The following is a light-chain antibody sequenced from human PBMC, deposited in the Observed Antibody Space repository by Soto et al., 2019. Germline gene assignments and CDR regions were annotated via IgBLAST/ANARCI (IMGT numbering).Light chain of an antibody. CDR3: QQYHTSPLT. CDR2: CAS. V-gene: IGKV3-20*01. J-gene: IGKJ1*01. Sequence: EIVLTQSPGTLSLSPGERATLSCRASQSVSSNFLAWYQEKLGQAPRLLIYCASKRATGIPDRFSGSGSGTDFTLTISRLEPEDFALYYCQQYHTSPLTFGQGTKVDIK. CDR1: QSVSSNF.